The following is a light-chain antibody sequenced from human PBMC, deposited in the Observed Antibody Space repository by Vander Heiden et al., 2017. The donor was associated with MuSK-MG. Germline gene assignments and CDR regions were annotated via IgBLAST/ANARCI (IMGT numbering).Light chain of an antibody. CDR3: QESYSMSVT. CDR1: QSISNY. CDR2: AAS. V-gene: IGKV1-39*01. Sequence: DIQMTQSPSSLSASVGDRVSITCRASQSISNYANWYQQKPGEAPKLLIYAASTLQSGVPSRFSGSGSGSGTDFTLTISSLQPEDIATYYCQESYSMSVTFGGGTKVDIK. J-gene: IGKJ4*01.